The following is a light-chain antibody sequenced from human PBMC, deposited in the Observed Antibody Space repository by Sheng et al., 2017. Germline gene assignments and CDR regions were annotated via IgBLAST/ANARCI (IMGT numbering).Light chain of an antibody. V-gene: IGKV1-33*01. CDR2: EAS. J-gene: IGKJ2*01. CDR3: QQYENLPRT. CDR1: QDINKY. Sequence: DIQMTQSPSSLSASVGDRVTITCQASQDINKYLNWYQQKPGKAPKLLIYEASNSQTGVPLRFSGSGSGTDFTFTISSLQPEDIATYYCQQYENLPRTFGQGTKLEI.